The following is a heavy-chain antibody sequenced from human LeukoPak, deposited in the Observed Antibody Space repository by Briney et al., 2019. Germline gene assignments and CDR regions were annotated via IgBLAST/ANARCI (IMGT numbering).Heavy chain of an antibody. CDR1: GYTFTGYY. J-gene: IGHJ4*02. CDR2: INPNSGDT. V-gene: IGHV1-2*02. Sequence: ASVKVSCKASGYTFTGYYMHRLRQAPAQPLEWMGWINPNSGDTNYAQKPQGRVTMTTDTSTSTAYMELRSLRSDDTAVYYCARRPPRGWSNDYWGQGTLVTVSS. CDR3: ARRPPRGWSNDY. D-gene: IGHD6-19*01.